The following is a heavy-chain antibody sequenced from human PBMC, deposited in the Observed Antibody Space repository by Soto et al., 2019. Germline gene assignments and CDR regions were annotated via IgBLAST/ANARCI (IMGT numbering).Heavy chain of an antibody. CDR3: ARDLTYSGPPGMDV. J-gene: IGHJ6*02. CDR1: GGSMSSGGYY. V-gene: IGHV4-31*03. CDR2: MYHSGNT. D-gene: IGHD5-12*01. Sequence: SETLSLTCTVSGGSMSSGGYYWSWIRQHPGKGLEWIAYMYHSGNTYYNPSLKSRVTISVDTSKDQFSLKLSSVTAADTAVYYCARDLTYSGPPGMDVWGQGTTVTVSS.